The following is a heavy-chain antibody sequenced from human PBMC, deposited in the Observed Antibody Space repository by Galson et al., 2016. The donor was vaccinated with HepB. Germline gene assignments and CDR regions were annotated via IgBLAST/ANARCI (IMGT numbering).Heavy chain of an antibody. D-gene: IGHD7-27*01. J-gene: IGHJ4*02. CDR2: VTWNSATL. Sequence: SLRLSCAASGFTFNDYVMHWVRQLPGKDLEWVSGVTWNSATLAYADSVRGRFTISRDNAENSLYLQINSLRAENTALYYCAKGQTNWATFDSWGQGTLVTVSS. V-gene: IGHV3-9*01. CDR1: GFTFNDYV. CDR3: AKGQTNWATFDS.